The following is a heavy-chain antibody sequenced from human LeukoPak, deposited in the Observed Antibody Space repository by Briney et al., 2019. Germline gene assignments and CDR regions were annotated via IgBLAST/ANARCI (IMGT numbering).Heavy chain of an antibody. J-gene: IGHJ4*02. D-gene: IGHD1-14*01. CDR1: GFTFSDYS. Sequence: PGGSLRLSCAASGFTFSDYSMNWVRQAPGKGLEWISYIDSSSGTIYYADSVKGRFTISRDNAKSSLYLQMNSLRAEDTAVYYCARDPPRRYDYWGQGTLVTVSS. CDR2: IDSSSGTI. CDR3: ARDPPRRYDY. V-gene: IGHV3-48*01.